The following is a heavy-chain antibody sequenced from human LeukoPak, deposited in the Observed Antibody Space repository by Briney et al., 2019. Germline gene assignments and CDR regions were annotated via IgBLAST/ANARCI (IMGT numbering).Heavy chain of an antibody. D-gene: IGHD6-19*01. J-gene: IGHJ3*02. V-gene: IGHV3-21*01. CDR1: GFTFSSYS. Sequence: GGSLRLSCAASGFTFSSYSMNWVRQAPGKGVEWVSSISSSSSYIYYADSVKGRFIISRDNAKNSLYLQMNSLRAEDTAVYYYARDEKAGDSSGWFDIWGQGTMVTVSS. CDR3: ARDEKAGDSSGWFDI. CDR2: ISSSSSYI.